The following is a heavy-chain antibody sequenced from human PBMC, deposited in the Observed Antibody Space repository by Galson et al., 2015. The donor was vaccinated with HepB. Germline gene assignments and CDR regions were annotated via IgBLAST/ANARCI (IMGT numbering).Heavy chain of an antibody. Sequence: SLRLSCAASGFTFSNAWMSWVRQAPGKGLEWVANIKQDGSEKYYVDSVKGRFTISRDNAKNSLYLQMNSLRAEDTAVYYCARTHIVVVPAHLDWFDPWGQGTLVTVSS. V-gene: IGHV3-7*03. CDR2: IKQDGSEK. CDR1: GFTFSNAW. D-gene: IGHD2-2*01. CDR3: ARTHIVVVPAHLDWFDP. J-gene: IGHJ5*02.